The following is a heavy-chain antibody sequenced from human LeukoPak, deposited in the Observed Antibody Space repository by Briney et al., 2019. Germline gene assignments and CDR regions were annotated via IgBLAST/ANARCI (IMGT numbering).Heavy chain of an antibody. Sequence: PSETLSLTCTVYGGSISSYHWSWLRQPPGKGLECIGYIYYSGSTNYNPSLKSRITISVDTSKNQFSLKLSSVTAADTAVYYCARVQTPSGSGSYSFDYWGQGTLVTVSS. CDR3: ARVQTPSGSGSYSFDY. CDR1: GGSISSYH. V-gene: IGHV4-59*01. J-gene: IGHJ4*02. CDR2: IYYSGST. D-gene: IGHD3-10*01.